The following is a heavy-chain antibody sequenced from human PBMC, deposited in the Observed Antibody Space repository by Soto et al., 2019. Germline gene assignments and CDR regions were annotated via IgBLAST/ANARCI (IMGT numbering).Heavy chain of an antibody. CDR1: GGTFSSYA. Sequence: SVKVSCKASGGTFSSYAISWVRQAPGQGLEWMGGIIPIFGTANYAQKFQGRVTITADESTSTAYMELSSLRSEDTAVYYCARDPPHYYDSSGSHPNRFDYWGQGTLVTVSS. J-gene: IGHJ4*02. CDR3: ARDPPHYYDSSGSHPNRFDY. V-gene: IGHV1-69*13. CDR2: IIPIFGTA. D-gene: IGHD3-22*01.